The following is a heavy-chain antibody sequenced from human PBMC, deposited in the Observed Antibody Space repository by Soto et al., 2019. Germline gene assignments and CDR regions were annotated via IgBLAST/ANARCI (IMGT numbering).Heavy chain of an antibody. CDR2: IYTSGST. D-gene: IGHD2-2*01. Sequence: LSLTCTVSGGSISSYYWSWIRQPAGKGLEWIGRIYTSGSTNYNPSLKSRVTMSVDTSKNQFSLKLSSVTAADTAVYYCARACSSNSCYDVFDYWGQGTLVTVSS. V-gene: IGHV4-4*07. CDR3: ARACSSNSCYDVFDY. J-gene: IGHJ4*02. CDR1: GGSISSYY.